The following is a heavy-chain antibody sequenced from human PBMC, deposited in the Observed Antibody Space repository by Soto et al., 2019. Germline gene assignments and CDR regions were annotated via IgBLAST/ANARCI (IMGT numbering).Heavy chain of an antibody. D-gene: IGHD1-26*01. Sequence: GGSLRLSCAASGFTFSSYSMNWVRQAPGKGLEWVSSISSSSSYIYYADSVKGRFTISRDNAKNSLYLQMNSLRAEDTAVYYCARDYMGGSYPIDYWGQGTLVTVSS. CDR1: GFTFSSYS. V-gene: IGHV3-21*01. CDR2: ISSSSSYI. CDR3: ARDYMGGSYPIDY. J-gene: IGHJ4*02.